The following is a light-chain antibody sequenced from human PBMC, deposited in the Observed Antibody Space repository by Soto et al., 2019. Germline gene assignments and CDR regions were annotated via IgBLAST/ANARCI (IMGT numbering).Light chain of an antibody. CDR3: QQYYSFLLT. CDR2: AAS. V-gene: IGKV1-39*01. J-gene: IGKJ4*01. Sequence: DIQITQSPSSLSAYVGDRVTITCRASQSISRYLNWYQQKAGKAPKLLIYAASSSQSGVPSRFSGSGSGTDFTLTISSLQPEDFGTYYCQQYYSFLLTFGGGTKVDIK. CDR1: QSISRY.